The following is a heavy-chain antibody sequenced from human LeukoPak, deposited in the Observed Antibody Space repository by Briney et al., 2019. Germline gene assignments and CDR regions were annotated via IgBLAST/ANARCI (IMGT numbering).Heavy chain of an antibody. V-gene: IGHV1-2*02. CDR1: GYTFTGYY. CDR2: INPNSGGT. J-gene: IGHJ4*02. CDR3: ARVKGGGFGELLS. D-gene: IGHD3-10*01. Sequence: GASVKVSCKASGYTFTGYYMHWVRQAPGQGLEWMGWINPNSGGTSYAQKFQGRVTMTRDTSISTAYMELSRLRSDDTAVYYCARVKGGGFGELLSWGQGTLVTVSS.